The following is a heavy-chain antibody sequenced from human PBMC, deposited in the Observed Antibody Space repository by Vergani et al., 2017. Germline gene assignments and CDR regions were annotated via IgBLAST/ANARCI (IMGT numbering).Heavy chain of an antibody. V-gene: IGHV1-2*02. CDR1: GYTFTGYY. Sequence: QVQLVQSGAEVKKPGASVKVSCKASGYTFTGYYMHWVRQAPGQGLEWMGWINPNSGGTNYAQKFQGRVTMTRDTSIGTTYMELSRLRSDDTAVYYCARAPEGVIVATIPWFDPWGQGTLVTVSS. CDR2: INPNSGGT. D-gene: IGHD5-12*01. J-gene: IGHJ5*02. CDR3: ARAPEGVIVATIPWFDP.